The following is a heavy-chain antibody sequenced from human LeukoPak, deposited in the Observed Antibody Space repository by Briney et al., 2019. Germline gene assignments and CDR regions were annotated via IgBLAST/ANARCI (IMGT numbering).Heavy chain of an antibody. D-gene: IGHD3-22*01. J-gene: IGHJ4*02. CDR2: IWYDEITK. CDR1: GFTFRSYS. CDR3: AKDSSDYYFDY. Sequence: GGSLRLSCVASGFTFRSYSIHWVRQAPGKGLEWLAFIWYDEITKNYADSVKGRFTISRDNSKNTLYVQMNSLRPDDTAVYYCAKDSSDYYFDYWGQGTLVTVSS. V-gene: IGHV3-30*02.